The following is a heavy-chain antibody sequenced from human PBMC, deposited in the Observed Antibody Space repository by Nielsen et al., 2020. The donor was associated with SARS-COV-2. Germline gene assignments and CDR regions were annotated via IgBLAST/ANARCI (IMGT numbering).Heavy chain of an antibody. CDR1: GYTLTGYY. CDR2: INPNRGRI. CDR3: GVDGSMAVAGVVTRHCDY. V-gene: IGHV1-2*06. J-gene: IGHJ4*02. D-gene: IGHD6-19*01. Sequence: SVKVPCKASGYTLTGYYMHWVRQAPGQGIEWMGRINPNRGRINYAQKFQGRGTMTRDTSISTAYMGLSRLSSYATAVYYCGVDGSMAVAGVVTRHCDYWGQGTLVTVSS.